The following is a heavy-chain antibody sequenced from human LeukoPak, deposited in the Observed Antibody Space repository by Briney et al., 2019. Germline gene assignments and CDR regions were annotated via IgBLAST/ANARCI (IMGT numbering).Heavy chain of an antibody. CDR1: GGSISRGNCY. V-gene: IGHV4-61*02. CDR2: IFSDGHT. Sequence: SETLSLTSSVPGGSISRGNCYWNWIRQPVGKGLEWIGRIFSDGHTNYNPSPKSRFTISTDTSKNQFSLTLTSVTAADTAVYYCAKDDLPSHCGVWTSFDPWGQGALVTVSS. CDR3: AKDDLPSHCGVWTSFDP. D-gene: IGHD2-8*02. J-gene: IGHJ5*02.